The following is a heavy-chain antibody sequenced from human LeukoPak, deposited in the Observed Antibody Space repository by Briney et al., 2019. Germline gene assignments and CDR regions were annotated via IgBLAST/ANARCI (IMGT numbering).Heavy chain of an antibody. Sequence: SETLSLTCTVSGGSISSYYWSWIRQPAGKGLEWIGRIYTSGSTNYNPSLKSRVTMSVDTSKNQFSLKLSSVTAADTAVYYCARDNSPHYDFWSGLPFDYWGQGTLVTVSS. D-gene: IGHD3-3*01. V-gene: IGHV4-4*07. CDR3: ARDNSPHYDFWSGLPFDY. J-gene: IGHJ4*02. CDR2: IYTSGST. CDR1: GGSISSYY.